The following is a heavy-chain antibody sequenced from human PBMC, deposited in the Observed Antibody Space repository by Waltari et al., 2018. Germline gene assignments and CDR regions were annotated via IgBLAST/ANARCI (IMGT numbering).Heavy chain of an antibody. J-gene: IGHJ4*02. CDR1: GFKFTDFA. Sequence: VQLLESGGVLTQPGGSLRLSCGASGFKFTDFAMSWVRQVHGKGGDWVSSIMGSGDRTVNADSGKGRFTSARDRSKNTRFLQMNILRAEDTAIYYCVARPGTKVAGPGDYWGQGTLVIVSS. CDR3: VARPGTKVAGPGDY. D-gene: IGHD6-19*01. CDR2: IMGSGDRT. V-gene: IGHV3-23*01.